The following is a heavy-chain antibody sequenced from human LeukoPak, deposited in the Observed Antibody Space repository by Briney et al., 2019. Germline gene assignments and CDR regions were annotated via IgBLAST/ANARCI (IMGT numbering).Heavy chain of an antibody. CDR1: GGTFSSYA. CDR3: ARGRYRRGKQQLVRYYFDY. D-gene: IGHD6-13*01. J-gene: IGHJ4*02. CDR2: IIPIFGTA. Sequence: SVKVSCKASGGTFSSYAISWVRQAPGQGLEWMGGIIPIFGTANYAQKFQGRVTITADESTSTAYMELSSLRSEDTAVYYCARGRYRRGKQQLVRYYFDYWGQGTLVTVSS. V-gene: IGHV1-69*13.